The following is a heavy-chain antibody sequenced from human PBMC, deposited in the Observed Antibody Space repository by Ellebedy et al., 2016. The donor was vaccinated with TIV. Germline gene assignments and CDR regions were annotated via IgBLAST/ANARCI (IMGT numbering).Heavy chain of an antibody. CDR2: LVSAGET. V-gene: IGHV3-13*01. Sequence: GESLKISXAASGFIFSYYDMHWVRHVPGKSLEWVATLVSAGETYYPDSVKGRFTISRDNTKSSLFLQINSLRAEDTAVYYCAKGAYGDPYFDYWGQGNLVTVSS. CDR3: AKGAYGDPYFDY. D-gene: IGHD4-17*01. CDR1: GFIFSYYD. J-gene: IGHJ4*02.